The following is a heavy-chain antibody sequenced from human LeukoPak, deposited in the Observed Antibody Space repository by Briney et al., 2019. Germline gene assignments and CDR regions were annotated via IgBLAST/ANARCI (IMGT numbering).Heavy chain of an antibody. D-gene: IGHD6-6*01. Sequence: KPSETLSLTCAVYGGSFSGYYWSWIRQPPGKGLEWIGEINHGGSTNYNPSLKSRVTISVDTSKNQFSLKLSSVTAADTAVYYCARVGQLDENWLDPWGQGTLVTVSS. CDR3: ARVGQLDENWLDP. J-gene: IGHJ5*02. V-gene: IGHV4-34*01. CDR2: INHGGST. CDR1: GGSFSGYY.